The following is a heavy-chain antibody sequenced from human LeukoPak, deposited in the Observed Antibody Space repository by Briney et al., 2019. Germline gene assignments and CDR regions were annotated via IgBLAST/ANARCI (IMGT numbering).Heavy chain of an antibody. J-gene: IGHJ4*02. CDR1: GFTFSSYA. Sequence: GGSLRLSCAASGFTFSSYAMSWVRQAAGKGLEWVSVIYSGGSTYYADSVKGRFTISRDNSKNTLFLQMNSLRAEDTAVYYCARGARAPDYWGQGTLVTVSS. D-gene: IGHD3-10*01. CDR3: ARGARAPDY. V-gene: IGHV3-53*01. CDR2: IYSGGST.